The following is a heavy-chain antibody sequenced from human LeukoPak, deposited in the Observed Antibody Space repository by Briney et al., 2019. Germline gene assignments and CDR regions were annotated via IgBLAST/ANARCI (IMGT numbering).Heavy chain of an antibody. CDR3: ARRNNSYDYLDY. Sequence: SETLSLTCAVSGYSIGSGYYWGWIRQPPGKGLEWIGGIYHSGSTYYNPSLKSRVTISVDTSRNQFSLKLTSVTAADTAVYYCARRNNSYDYLDYWGQGTLVTVSS. J-gene: IGHJ4*02. CDR1: GYSIGSGYY. CDR2: IYHSGST. D-gene: IGHD3-3*01. V-gene: IGHV4-38-2*01.